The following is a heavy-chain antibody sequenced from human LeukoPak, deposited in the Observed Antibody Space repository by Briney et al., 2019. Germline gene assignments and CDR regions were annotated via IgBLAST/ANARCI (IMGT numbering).Heavy chain of an antibody. CDR3: ARVKRGCSSTSCYAIYGMDV. D-gene: IGHD2-2*01. V-gene: IGHV1-8*01. Sequence: ASVTVSCMASGYTFTSYEINWVRQATGQGLEWMGLMNPNSGNTGYAQKFQGRVTMTRNTSISTAYMELSSLSSEDTAVYYCARVKRGCSSTSCYAIYGMDVWGQGTTVTVSS. J-gene: IGHJ6*02. CDR1: GYTFTSYE. CDR2: MNPNSGNT.